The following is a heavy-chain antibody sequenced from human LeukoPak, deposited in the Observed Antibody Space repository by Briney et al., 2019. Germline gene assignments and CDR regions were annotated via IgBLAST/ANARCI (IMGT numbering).Heavy chain of an antibody. D-gene: IGHD6-13*01. Sequence: GGSLRLSCAASGFTFSSYTMNGVRQAPGKGREGVSSISSSSYYIDYADSVKGRFTISRDNAKNSLFLQVNSLRAEDTAVYYCARDIATAGHLAFDYWGQGALVTVSS. CDR1: GFTFSSYT. CDR2: ISSSSYYI. J-gene: IGHJ4*02. CDR3: ARDIATAGHLAFDY. V-gene: IGHV3-21*01.